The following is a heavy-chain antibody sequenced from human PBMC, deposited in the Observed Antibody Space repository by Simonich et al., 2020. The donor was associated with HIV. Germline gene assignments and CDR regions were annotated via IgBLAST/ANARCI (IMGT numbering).Heavy chain of an antibody. CDR1: GYSISSGYY. CDR2: IYLSGST. D-gene: IGHD4-17*01. CDR3: YGDYGEYYFDH. V-gene: IGHV4-38-2*01. J-gene: IGHJ4*02. Sequence: QVQLQESGPGLVKPSETLSLTCAVSGYSISSGYYWGWIRQPPGKGLEWIGSIYLSGSTDYNPSLKSRVTISVDTSKNQFSLMMSSLTAADTAVYYCYGDYGEYYFDHWSQGTLVTVSS.